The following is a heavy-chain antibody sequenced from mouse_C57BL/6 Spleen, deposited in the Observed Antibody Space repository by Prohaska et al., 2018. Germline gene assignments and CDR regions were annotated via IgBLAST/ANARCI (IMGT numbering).Heavy chain of an antibody. CDR3: ARSPYYYGSSYWYFDV. V-gene: IGHV1-20*01. Sequence: HGKSLEWIGRINPYNGDTFYNQKFKGKATLTVDKSSSTAHMELRSLTSEDSVVYYCARSPYYYGSSYWYFDVWGTGTTVTVSS. D-gene: IGHD1-1*01. J-gene: IGHJ1*03. CDR2: INPYNGDT.